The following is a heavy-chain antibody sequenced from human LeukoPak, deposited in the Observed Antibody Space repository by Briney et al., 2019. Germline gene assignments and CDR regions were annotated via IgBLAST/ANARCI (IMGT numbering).Heavy chain of an antibody. J-gene: IGHJ6*02. V-gene: IGHV3-30*18. CDR2: ISYDGSNK. D-gene: IGHD3-10*01. Sequence: PGGSLRLSCAASGFTFSSYGMHWVRQAPGKGLEWVAVISYDGSNKYYADSVKGRFTISRDNSKNTLYLQMNSLRAEDTAVYYCAKDQQYYYGSGSLTRADRYYYYYYGMDVWGQGTTVTVSS. CDR3: AKDQQYYYGSGSLTRADRYYYYYYGMDV. CDR1: GFTFSSYG.